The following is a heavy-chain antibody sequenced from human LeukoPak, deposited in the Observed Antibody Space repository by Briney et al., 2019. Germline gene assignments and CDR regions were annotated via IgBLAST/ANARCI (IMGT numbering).Heavy chain of an antibody. CDR1: RFTFSTYW. D-gene: IGHD5-24*01. CDR2: INSDGGTT. Sequence: GGSLRLSCAASRFTFSTYWMHWVRQAPGKGLVWVSGINSDGGTTTYADSVKGRFTISRDNAKNTLYLQMNSLRAEDTAVYYCAKSGYNRFDYWGQGILVTVSS. J-gene: IGHJ4*02. CDR3: AKSGYNRFDY. V-gene: IGHV3-74*01.